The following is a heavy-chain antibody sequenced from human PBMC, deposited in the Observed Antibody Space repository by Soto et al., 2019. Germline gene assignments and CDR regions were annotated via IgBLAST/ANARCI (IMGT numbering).Heavy chain of an antibody. CDR1: GSTLTSYA. CDR3: AKSDETYYYGMDV. J-gene: IGHJ6*02. CDR2: IGGSGGST. Sequence: EVQLLESGGGLVQPGGSLSLSFEALGSTLTSYALTWARQTPGKGLEWFSAIGGSGGSTYYADPVKGRFTISRDNSKNTLYLQMNSLRAEDTAVYYCAKSDETYYYGMDVWGQGTTVTVSS. V-gene: IGHV3-23*01.